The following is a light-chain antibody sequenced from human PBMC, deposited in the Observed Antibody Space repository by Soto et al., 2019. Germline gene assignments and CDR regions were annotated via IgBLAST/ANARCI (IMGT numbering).Light chain of an antibody. Sequence: ENVLTQSPGTLSLSPGERATLSCRASQSVRSNYLAWYQQKPGQAPRLLIYGASSRATGIPDRFSGTESGTDFTLTISRLEPEDFAVYYCQQYGGAPYTVGQGTKLEIK. CDR1: QSVRSNY. J-gene: IGKJ2*01. CDR2: GAS. CDR3: QQYGGAPYT. V-gene: IGKV3-20*01.